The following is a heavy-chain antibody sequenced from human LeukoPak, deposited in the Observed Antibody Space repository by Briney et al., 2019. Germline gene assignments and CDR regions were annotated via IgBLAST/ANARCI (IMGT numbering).Heavy chain of an antibody. V-gene: IGHV4-39*07. CDR2: VYYIGST. Sequence: SETLSLTCTVSGDSISRSSDYWGWIRQPPGKGPEWIGSVYYIGSTFYNPSLKSRLTISIDTSKNQFSLKLRSVAAADTAVYYCAREDAEQMDNSFDIWGQGTMVTVSS. J-gene: IGHJ3*02. CDR3: AREDAEQMDNSFDI. CDR1: GDSISRSSDY. D-gene: IGHD5-24*01.